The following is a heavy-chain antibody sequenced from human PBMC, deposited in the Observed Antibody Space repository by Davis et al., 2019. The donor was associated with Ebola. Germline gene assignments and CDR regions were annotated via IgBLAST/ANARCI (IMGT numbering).Heavy chain of an antibody. CDR1: GGTFSSYA. CDR2: IIPIFGTA. J-gene: IGHJ4*02. D-gene: IGHD6-13*01. Sequence: SVKVSCKASGGTFSSYAISWVRQAPGQGLEWMGGIIPIFGTANYAQKFQGRVTITADESTSTAYMELSRLRSDDTAVYYCARDGLGIAAAGTLDYWGQGTLVTVSS. CDR3: ARDGLGIAAAGTLDY. V-gene: IGHV1-69*13.